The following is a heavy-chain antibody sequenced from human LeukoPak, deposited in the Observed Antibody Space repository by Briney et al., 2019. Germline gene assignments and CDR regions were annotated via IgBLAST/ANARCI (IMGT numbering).Heavy chain of an antibody. CDR1: GFTFSSHA. CDR2: ISGSGGST. D-gene: IGHD4-17*01. CDR3: ARGGRTTWHGMDV. J-gene: IGHJ6*02. V-gene: IGHV3-23*01. Sequence: GGSLRLSCAASGFTFSSHAMTWVRQAPGKGLEWVSFISGSGGSTYYADSVKGRFTVSRDNSKSTLYLQMNSLRAEDTAVYYCARGGRTTWHGMDVWGQGTTVTVSS.